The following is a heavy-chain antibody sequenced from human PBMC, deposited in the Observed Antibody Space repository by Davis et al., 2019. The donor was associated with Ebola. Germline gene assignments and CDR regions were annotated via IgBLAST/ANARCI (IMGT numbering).Heavy chain of an antibody. J-gene: IGHJ3*02. Sequence: ASVKVSCKASDYTFTSYGISWVRQAPGQGLEWMGWISAYNGNTNYAQKFQGRVTITRNTSISTAYMELSSLRSEDTAVYYCARVPINCGGDCYHDAFDIWGQGTMVTVSS. D-gene: IGHD2-21*01. CDR1: DYTFTSYG. V-gene: IGHV1-18*01. CDR3: ARVPINCGGDCYHDAFDI. CDR2: ISAYNGNT.